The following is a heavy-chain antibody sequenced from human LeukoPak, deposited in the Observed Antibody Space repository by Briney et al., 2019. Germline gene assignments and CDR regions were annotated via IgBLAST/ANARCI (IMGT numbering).Heavy chain of an antibody. Sequence: ASVKVSCKAAGYTFTGYYMHWVRQAPGQGLEWMGWINPNSGGTNYAQKFQGRVTMTRDTSISTAYMELSRLTSDDTAVYYCARNPPIGGADVFDIWGQGTMVTVSS. V-gene: IGHV1-2*02. CDR3: ARNPPIGGADVFDI. D-gene: IGHD3-10*01. CDR1: GYTFTGYY. CDR2: INPNSGGT. J-gene: IGHJ3*02.